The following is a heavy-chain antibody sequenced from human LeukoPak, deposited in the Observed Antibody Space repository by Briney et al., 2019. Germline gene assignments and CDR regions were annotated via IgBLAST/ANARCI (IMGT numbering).Heavy chain of an antibody. CDR2: ISDSDGNT. D-gene: IGHD1-26*01. Sequence: GGSLRLSCAASGFTFSSYAMSWVRQAPGKGLEWVSAISDSDGNTYYADPVKGRFTISRDNSKNTLYLQMNSLRAEDTAVYYCASALRIYYYFDYWGQGTLVTVSS. J-gene: IGHJ4*02. V-gene: IGHV3-23*01. CDR1: GFTFSSYA. CDR3: ASALRIYYYFDY.